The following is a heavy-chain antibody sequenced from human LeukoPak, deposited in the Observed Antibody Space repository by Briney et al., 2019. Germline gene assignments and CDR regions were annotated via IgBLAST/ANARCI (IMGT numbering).Heavy chain of an antibody. V-gene: IGHV5-51*01. CDR3: ARLGYHFGQGDY. CDR1: GYSFTSYW. Sequence: ESLKISCKGSGYSFTSYWIAWVRQMPGKGLEWMGIIYPGDSNTKYSPSVQGQVTISVDKSISIAYLQWSSLRASDSALYYCARLGYHFGQGDYWGQGTLVTVSS. J-gene: IGHJ4*02. CDR2: IYPGDSNT. D-gene: IGHD5-18*01.